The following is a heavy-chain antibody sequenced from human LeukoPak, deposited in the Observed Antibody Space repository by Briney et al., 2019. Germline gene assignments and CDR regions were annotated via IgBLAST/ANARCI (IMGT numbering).Heavy chain of an antibody. CDR3: ATTPYETYYYDSSGYRTHDY. Sequence: GGSLRLSCAASGFTFSSYSINWVRQAPGKGLERVSSISSSSSYIYYADSVKGRFTISRDNAKNSLYLQMNSLRAEDTAVYYRATTPYETYYYDSSGYRTHDYWGQGALVTVSS. D-gene: IGHD3-22*01. V-gene: IGHV3-21*01. J-gene: IGHJ4*02. CDR1: GFTFSSYS. CDR2: ISSSSSYI.